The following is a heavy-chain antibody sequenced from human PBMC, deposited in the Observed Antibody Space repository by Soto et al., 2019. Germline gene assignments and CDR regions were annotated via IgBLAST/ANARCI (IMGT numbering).Heavy chain of an antibody. J-gene: IGHJ4*02. CDR3: ARDRSGWYDF. CDR1: GYPFDTYG. Sequence: ASVKVSCKASGYPFDTYGINWVRQAPGQRPEWMGWISAYNGQTDYAQNFQGRVTMATDTSTNTVYMELRSLRSDDSAVFYCARDRSGWYDFWGQGTLVTVSS. CDR2: ISAYNGQT. D-gene: IGHD6-19*01. V-gene: IGHV1-18*01.